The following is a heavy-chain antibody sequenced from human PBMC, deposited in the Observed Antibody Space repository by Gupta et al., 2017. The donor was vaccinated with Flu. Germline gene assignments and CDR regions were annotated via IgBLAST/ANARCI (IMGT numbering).Heavy chain of an antibody. CDR2: VFRTGDA. CDR3: ARFAHLDGQTETTGVGREGTFGY. J-gene: IGHJ4*02. D-gene: IGHD3-10*01. Sequence: VQLQESGPGLVKSSPSLSFTFTVSGDTIGSGTYFWPWVRRPAGKGLEWIGGVFRTGDADCNATLKRRVTISVKTSKNKCALQLRSVTAADAGIYFYARFAHLDGQTETTGVGREGTFGYWGQGGKVIVSS. CDR1: GDTIGSGTYF. V-gene: IGHV4-61*02.